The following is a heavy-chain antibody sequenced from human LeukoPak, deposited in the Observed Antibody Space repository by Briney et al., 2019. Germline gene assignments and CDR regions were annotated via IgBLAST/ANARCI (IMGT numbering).Heavy chain of an antibody. V-gene: IGHV4-34*01. D-gene: IGHD6-19*01. Sequence: SETLSLTCAVYGGSFSGYYWSWIRQPPGKGLEWIGEISHSGSTNYNPSLKSRVTISVDTSKNQFSLKLSSVTAADTAVYYCARNLYSSGWYPTGYWGQGTLVTVSS. CDR2: ISHSGST. CDR3: ARNLYSSGWYPTGY. J-gene: IGHJ4*02. CDR1: GGSFSGYY.